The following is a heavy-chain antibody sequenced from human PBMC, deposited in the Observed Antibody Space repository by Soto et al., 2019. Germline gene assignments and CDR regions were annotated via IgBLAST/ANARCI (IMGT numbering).Heavy chain of an antibody. V-gene: IGHV1-18*01. Sequence: ASVKVSCKASGYTFTSYGISWVRQAPGQGLEWMGWISAYNGNTNYAQKLQGRVTMTTDTSTSTAYMELRSLRSDDTAVYYCARVMDSGYDYPAYYYYYYYMDVWGKGTTVTVSS. D-gene: IGHD5-12*01. CDR1: GYTFTSYG. J-gene: IGHJ6*03. CDR3: ARVMDSGYDYPAYYYYYYYMDV. CDR2: ISAYNGNT.